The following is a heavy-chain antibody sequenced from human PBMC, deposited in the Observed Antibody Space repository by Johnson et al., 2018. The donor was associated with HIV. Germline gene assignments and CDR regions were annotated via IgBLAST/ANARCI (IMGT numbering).Heavy chain of an antibody. J-gene: IGHJ3*02. D-gene: IGHD6-25*01. Sequence: VQLVESGGGLVQPGGSLRLSCAASGFTVTSNYMSWVRQAPGKGLEWVSVIYSGGSTYYADSVKGRFTTSRDNSENTLYIQMNSLRAEDTALCYCAKLSDNDGFDIWGQGTMVAVSS. CDR2: IYSGGST. CDR3: AKLSDNDGFDI. CDR1: GFTVTSNY. V-gene: IGHV3-66*01.